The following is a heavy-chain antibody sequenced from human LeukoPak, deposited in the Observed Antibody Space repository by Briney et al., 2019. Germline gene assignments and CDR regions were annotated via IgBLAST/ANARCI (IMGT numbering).Heavy chain of an antibody. V-gene: IGHV4-59*01. CDR2: IYYSGST. J-gene: IGHJ6*02. CDR3: ARARPYYYYGMDV. CDR1: GGSISSYY. Sequence: SETLSLTCTVSGGSISSYYWSWIRQPPGRGLEWIGYIYYSGSTNYNPSLKSRVTISVDTSKNQFSLKLSSVTAADTAVYYCARARPYYYYGMDVWGQGTTVTVSS.